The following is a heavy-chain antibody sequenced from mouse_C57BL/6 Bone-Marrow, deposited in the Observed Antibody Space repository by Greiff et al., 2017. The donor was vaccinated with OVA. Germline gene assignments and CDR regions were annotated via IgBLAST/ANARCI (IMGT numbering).Heavy chain of an antibody. V-gene: IGHV1-5*01. J-gene: IGHJ4*01. D-gene: IGHD1-1*01. CDR2: IYPGNSDT. CDR1: GYTFTSYW. CDR3: TRFTNYYGSSSYAMDY. Sequence: EVQLVESGTVLARPGASVKMSCKTSGYTFTSYWMHWVKQRPGQGLEWIGAIYPGNSDTSYNQKFKGKAKLTAVTSASTAYMELSSLTNEDSAVYYCTRFTNYYGSSSYAMDYWGQGTSVTVSS.